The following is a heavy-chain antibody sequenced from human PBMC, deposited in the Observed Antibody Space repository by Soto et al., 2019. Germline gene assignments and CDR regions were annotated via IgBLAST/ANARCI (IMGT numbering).Heavy chain of an antibody. CDR3: ARGDSPSIYDILTGYVSAGFDP. CDR2: IYYSGST. CDR1: VGFISSGDYY. J-gene: IGHJ5*02. D-gene: IGHD3-9*01. V-gene: IGHV4-30-4*01. Sequence: TLSLTCPVSVGFISSGDYYWVWIRDPPGKGLEWIGYIYYSGSTYYNPSLKSRVTISVDTSKNQFSLKLSSVTAADTAVYYCARGDSPSIYDILTGYVSAGFDPWGQGTLVTVSS.